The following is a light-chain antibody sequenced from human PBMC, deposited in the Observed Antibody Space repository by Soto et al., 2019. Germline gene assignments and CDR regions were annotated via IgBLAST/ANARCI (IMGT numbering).Light chain of an antibody. CDR1: QTISSW. CDR3: QQAASFPIT. J-gene: IGKJ5*01. Sequence: DIQITPSPSTLSASVGDRVTITCRASQTISSWLAWYQQKPGKAPNLLIYTASSLQSGVPSRFSGSGSGTDFTLTINGLQPEDFATYYCQQAASFPITFGQGTRLEI. V-gene: IGKV1-12*01. CDR2: TAS.